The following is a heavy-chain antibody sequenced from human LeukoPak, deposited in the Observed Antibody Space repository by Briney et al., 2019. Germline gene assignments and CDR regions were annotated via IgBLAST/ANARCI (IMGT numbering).Heavy chain of an antibody. CDR2: ISSSSSYI. CDR3: ARDRGYYGSGSYFYYYGMDV. D-gene: IGHD3-10*01. J-gene: IGHJ6*02. Sequence: GGSLRLSCAASGFTFSSYSMNWVRQAPGKGLEWVSSISSSSSYIYYADSVKGRFTISRDNAKNSLYLQMNSLRAEDTAVYYCARDRGYYGSGSYFYYYGMDVWGQGTTVTVSS. V-gene: IGHV3-21*01. CDR1: GFTFSSYS.